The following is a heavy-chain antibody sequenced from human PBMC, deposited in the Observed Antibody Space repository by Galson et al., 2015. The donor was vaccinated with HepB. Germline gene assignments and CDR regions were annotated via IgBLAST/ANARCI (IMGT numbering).Heavy chain of an antibody. CDR1: GGTFSSYA. J-gene: IGHJ5*02. CDR3: ARGASSYGTACFAA. D-gene: IGHD5-18*01. V-gene: IGHV1-69*13. Sequence: SVKVSCKASGGTFSSYAISWVRQAPGQGLEWMGGIIPIFGTANYAQKFQGRVTITADESTSTAYMELSSLRSEDTAVYYCARGASSYGTACFAAWGPRTLAGVSS. CDR2: IIPIFGTA.